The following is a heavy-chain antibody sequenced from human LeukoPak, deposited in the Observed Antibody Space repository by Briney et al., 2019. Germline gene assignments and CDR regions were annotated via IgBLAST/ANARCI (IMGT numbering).Heavy chain of an antibody. J-gene: IGHJ4*02. CDR2: IKQDGSEK. CDR1: GFTFSSYW. V-gene: IGHV3-7*01. CDR3: ARVGYGDYRFDY. D-gene: IGHD4-17*01. Sequence: GGSLRLSCAASGFTFSSYWKSWVRQAPGKGLEWVANIKQDGSEKYYVDSVKGRFTISRDNAKNSLYLQMNSLRAEDTAVYYCARVGYGDYRFDYWGQGTLVTVSS.